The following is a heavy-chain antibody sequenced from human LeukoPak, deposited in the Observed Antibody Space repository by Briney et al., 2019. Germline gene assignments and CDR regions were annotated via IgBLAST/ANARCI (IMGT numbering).Heavy chain of an antibody. CDR3: ARRRRIGAAGGDGMDV. J-gene: IGHJ6*02. Sequence: TETLSLTCTVSGGSMSNYYWTWIRQPPGQGLEWIGYTYNSGRTNYNPSLKSRVTISADTSKNQFSLKLDSVTAANTANYYCARRRRIGAAGGDGMDVWGQGTTVTVSS. CDR2: TYNSGRT. V-gene: IGHV4-4*09. CDR1: GGSMSNYY. D-gene: IGHD6-13*01.